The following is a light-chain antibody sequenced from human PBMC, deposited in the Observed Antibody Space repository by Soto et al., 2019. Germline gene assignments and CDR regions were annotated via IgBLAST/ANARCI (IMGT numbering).Light chain of an antibody. CDR3: QQRSNWPPVS. J-gene: IGKJ4*01. V-gene: IGKV3-11*01. CDR1: RSVTSY. Sequence: EIVLTQSPATLSLSPGERATLSCRASRSVTSYLAWYQQKPGQAPRLLIYDASNRATGIPARFSGSGSGTDFTLTISSLEPEDSAVYYCQQRSNWPPVSFGGGTKVDIK. CDR2: DAS.